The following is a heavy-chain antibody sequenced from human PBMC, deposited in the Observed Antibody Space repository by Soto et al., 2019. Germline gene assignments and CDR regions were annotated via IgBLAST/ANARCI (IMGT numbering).Heavy chain of an antibody. CDR2: IYYSGST. CDR3: ARGGGLWYCSSTSGYIGAFDI. Sequence: QVQLQESGPGLVKPSQTLSLTCTVSGGSISSGGYYWSWIRQHPGKGLEWIGYIYYSGSTYYNPSLKSRVTISVDTSKNQFSLKLSSVTAADTAVYYCARGGGLWYCSSTSGYIGAFDIWGQGTMVTVSS. J-gene: IGHJ3*02. CDR1: GGSISSGGYY. D-gene: IGHD2-2*02. V-gene: IGHV4-31*03.